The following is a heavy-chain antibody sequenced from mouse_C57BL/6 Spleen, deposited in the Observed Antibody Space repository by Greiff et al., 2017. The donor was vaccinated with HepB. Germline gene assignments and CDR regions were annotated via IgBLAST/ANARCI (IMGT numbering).Heavy chain of an antibody. Sequence: VHVKQSGPGLAKPSQTLSLTCSVTGYSITSDYWNWIRKFPGNKLEYMGYISYSGSTYYNPSLKSRISITRDTSKNQYYLQLNSVTTEDTATYYCARWYGYYPYYFDYWGQGTTLTVSS. CDR3: ARWYGYYPYYFDY. J-gene: IGHJ2*01. D-gene: IGHD2-3*01. V-gene: IGHV3-8*01. CDR1: GYSITSDY. CDR2: ISYSGST.